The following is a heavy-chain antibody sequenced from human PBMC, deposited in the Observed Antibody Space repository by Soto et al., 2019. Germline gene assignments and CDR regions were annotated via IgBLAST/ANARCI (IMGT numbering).Heavy chain of an antibody. Sequence: SETLSLTCTVSGDSLSGGDYYWSWIRQPPGKGLEWIGDIYYTGFTFYNPSLKSRLTISLDSSKNQFSLRLNSVTAADTAVYFYARAYRINGWSDYFFDYWGQGTLVTVSS. V-gene: IGHV4-30-4*08. CDR3: ARAYRINGWSDYFFDY. D-gene: IGHD6-19*01. CDR1: GDSLSGGDYY. J-gene: IGHJ4*02. CDR2: IYYTGFT.